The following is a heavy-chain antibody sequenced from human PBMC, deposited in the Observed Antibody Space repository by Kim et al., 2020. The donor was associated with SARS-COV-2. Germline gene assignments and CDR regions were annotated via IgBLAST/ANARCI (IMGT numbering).Heavy chain of an antibody. V-gene: IGHV1-69*13. Sequence: SVKVSCKASGGTFSSYAISWVRQAPGQGLEWMGGIIPIFGTANYAQKFQGRVTITADESTSTAYMELSSLRSEDTAVYYCARERTPIAVAGSSYFDYWGQGTLVTVSS. D-gene: IGHD6-19*01. CDR1: GGTFSSYA. CDR3: ARERTPIAVAGSSYFDY. CDR2: IIPIFGTA. J-gene: IGHJ4*02.